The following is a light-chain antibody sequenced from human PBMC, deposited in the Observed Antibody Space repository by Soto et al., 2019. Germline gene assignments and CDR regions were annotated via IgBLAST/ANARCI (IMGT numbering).Light chain of an antibody. CDR3: AAWDDSLNGAV. CDR2: SNN. CDR1: SSNIGSNT. Sequence: QLVLTQPPSASGTPGQRVTISCSGSSSNIGSNTVNWYQQPPGTAPKLLIYSNNQRPSGVPDRFSGSKSGTSASLAISGLQSEDEADYYCAAWDDSLNGAVFGGGTQLTVL. V-gene: IGLV1-44*01. J-gene: IGLJ7*01.